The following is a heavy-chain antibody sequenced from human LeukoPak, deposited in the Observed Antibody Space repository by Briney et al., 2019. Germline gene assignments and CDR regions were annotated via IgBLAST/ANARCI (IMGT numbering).Heavy chain of an antibody. J-gene: IGHJ4*02. Sequence: GGSLRLSCAASGFTFSSYGMHGVRQAPGKGLEGVAVISYDGSNKYYADSVKGRFTISRDNSKNTLYLQMNSLRAEDTAVYYCAKDLYRLGYCSSTSCWPFDYWGQGTLVTVSS. D-gene: IGHD2-2*01. CDR2: ISYDGSNK. CDR3: AKDLYRLGYCSSTSCWPFDY. CDR1: GFTFSSYG. V-gene: IGHV3-30*18.